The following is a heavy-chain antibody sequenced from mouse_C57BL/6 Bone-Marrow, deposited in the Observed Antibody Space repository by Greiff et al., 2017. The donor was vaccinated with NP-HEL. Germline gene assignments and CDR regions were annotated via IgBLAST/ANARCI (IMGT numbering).Heavy chain of an antibody. CDR2: ISNGGGST. CDR1: GFTFSDYY. D-gene: IGHD3-1*01. Sequence: VQLKESGGGLVQPGGSLKLSCAASGFTFSDYYMYWVRQTPEKRLEWVAYISNGGGSTYYPDTVKGRFTISRDNAKNTLYLQMSRLKSEDTAMYYCARGAGRRYYFDYWGQGTTLTVSS. CDR3: ARGAGRRYYFDY. V-gene: IGHV5-12*01. J-gene: IGHJ2*01.